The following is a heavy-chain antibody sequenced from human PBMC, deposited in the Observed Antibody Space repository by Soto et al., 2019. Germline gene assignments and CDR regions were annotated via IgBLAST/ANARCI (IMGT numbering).Heavy chain of an antibody. CDR3: ASNIYCSGGSCFDH. D-gene: IGHD2-15*01. CDR2: INTDGSVA. CDR1: VLPFRSYC. V-gene: IGHV3-74*03. Sequence: PGGSLRLCFAASVLPFRSYCMHWVRHAPGKGLVWVSRINTDGSVAMYVDSVKGRFTISRDNAKNTLFLHMNSLRAEDTAVYYCASNIYCSGGSCFDHWGQGTLVTVPQ. J-gene: IGHJ5*02.